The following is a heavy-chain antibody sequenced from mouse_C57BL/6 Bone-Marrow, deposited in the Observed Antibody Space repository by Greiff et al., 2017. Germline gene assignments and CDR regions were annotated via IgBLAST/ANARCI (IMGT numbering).Heavy chain of an antibody. D-gene: IGHD2-4*01. CDR1: GYSITNGNHW. Sequence: DVHLVESGPALVKPSQTVSLTCTVTGYSITNGNHWWNWIRQVSGSKLEWIGYISSGGSTDSNPSLKSRISITRDTSKTQSFLQLNSVTTEDIAAYYCARGRIYDDYDGDYYAIDYWGQGTSVTVSS. J-gene: IGHJ4*01. CDR3: ARGRIYDDYDGDYYAIDY. V-gene: IGHV3-4*01. CDR2: ISSGGST.